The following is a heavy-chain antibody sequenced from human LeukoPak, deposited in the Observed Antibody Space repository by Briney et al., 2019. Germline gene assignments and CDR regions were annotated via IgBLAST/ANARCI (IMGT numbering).Heavy chain of an antibody. Sequence: GGSLRLSCAASGFTFSSYWTHWVRQAPGKGLVWVSRINSDGSITSYADSVKGRFTISRDNAKNTLYLQMNSLRAEDTAVYYCARSASANWFDSWGQGTLVIVSS. V-gene: IGHV3-74*01. J-gene: IGHJ5*01. CDR2: INSDGSIT. D-gene: IGHD6-25*01. CDR3: ARSASANWFDS. CDR1: GFTFSSYW.